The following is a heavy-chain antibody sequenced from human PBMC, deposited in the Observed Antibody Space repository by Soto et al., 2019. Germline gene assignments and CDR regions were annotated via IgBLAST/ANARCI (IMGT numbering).Heavy chain of an antibody. Sequence: QVQLVQSGAEVKKPGASVKVSCKASGFTFTDYYMHWVRQAPGQGLEWMGWLNCNSGGTSVARMFQGYVTLTRDTSITTAYMALTSLKSDDTAVYYSARVHRRDHQYAMDVWGQGTTVIVSS. D-gene: IGHD2-2*01. CDR3: ARVHRRDHQYAMDV. V-gene: IGHV1-2*04. CDR2: LNCNSGGT. J-gene: IGHJ6*02. CDR1: GFTFTDYY.